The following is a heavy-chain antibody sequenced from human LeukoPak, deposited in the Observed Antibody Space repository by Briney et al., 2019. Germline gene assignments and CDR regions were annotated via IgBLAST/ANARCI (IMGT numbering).Heavy chain of an antibody. J-gene: IGHJ1*01. CDR1: GFTFSSYG. Sequence: PGRSLRLSCAASGFTFSSYGMHWVRQAPGKGLEGVAVIWHDGSNKYYADSVQGRISISRDNSKNTLYLQTNSLRAEDAAVYYCARDSTLTTIYQYFQHWGQGNLVTVSS. D-gene: IGHD4-17*01. CDR2: IWHDGSNK. V-gene: IGHV3-33*01. CDR3: ARDSTLTTIYQYFQH.